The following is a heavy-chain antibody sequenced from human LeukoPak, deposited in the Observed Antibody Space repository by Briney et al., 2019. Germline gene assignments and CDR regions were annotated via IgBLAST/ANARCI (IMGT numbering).Heavy chain of an antibody. D-gene: IGHD4-17*01. CDR1: GASISGSSSY. J-gene: IGHJ6*02. CDR2: IYYSGST. Sequence: PSETLSLTCTVSGASISGSSSYWGWLRQPPGKGLEWIGSIYYSGSTYYNPSLKSRVTISVDTSKNQFSLKLSSVTAADTAAYYCARARRAMTTVTTHYYGMDVWGQGTTVTVSS. V-gene: IGHV4-39*01. CDR3: ARARRAMTTVTTHYYGMDV.